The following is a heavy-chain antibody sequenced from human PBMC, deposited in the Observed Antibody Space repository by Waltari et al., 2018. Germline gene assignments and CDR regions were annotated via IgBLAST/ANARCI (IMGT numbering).Heavy chain of an antibody. CDR3: ARGRSSTNFYYYYFMDV. V-gene: IGHV4-34*02. CDR2: ISHSGGT. CDR1: GRSFSSYY. D-gene: IGHD2-2*01. J-gene: IGHJ6*03. Sequence: QVQLQQSGAGLLKPSETLSLTCAVYGRSFSSYYWSWIRQPPGKGLEWIGEISHSGGTNYNPSLKSRVTISVDTSNNQFSLMLSSVTAADTAVYYCARGRSSTNFYYYYFMDVWGKGTTVTVSS.